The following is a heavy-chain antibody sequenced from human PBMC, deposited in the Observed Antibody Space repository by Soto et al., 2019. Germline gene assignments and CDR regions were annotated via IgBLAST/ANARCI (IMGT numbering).Heavy chain of an antibody. D-gene: IGHD1-26*01. J-gene: IGHJ6*02. CDR1: GYTFTDYS. V-gene: IGHV1-18*01. CDR3: ARDVEWELGELGLSFSGMDV. Sequence: QVQLVQSGGEVKKPGASVKVSCKASGYTFTDYSISWVRQAPGQGRGWMGWSSAYSGHTNYVQQLRGRVSMTTDTPTNPAYMALRSLTSDDTAVYYCARDVEWELGELGLSFSGMDVWGRGTSITASS. CDR2: SSAYSGHT.